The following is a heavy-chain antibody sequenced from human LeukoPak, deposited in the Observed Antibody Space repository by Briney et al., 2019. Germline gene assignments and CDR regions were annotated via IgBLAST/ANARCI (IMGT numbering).Heavy chain of an antibody. D-gene: IGHD6-19*01. J-gene: IGHJ5*02. CDR3: ATTARVAGA. CDR2: ISASGATT. V-gene: IGHV3-23*01. CDR1: GFIFSGSG. Sequence: GGSLRLSCAASGFIFSGSGMHWVRQAPGRGLESVSVISASGATTFYADSVKGRFTISRDNFKSVLYLEMNSLRAEDTAVYYCATTARVAGACGQGTLVTVSS.